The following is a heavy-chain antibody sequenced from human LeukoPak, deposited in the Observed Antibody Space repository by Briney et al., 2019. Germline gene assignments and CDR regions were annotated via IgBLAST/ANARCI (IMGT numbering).Heavy chain of an antibody. CDR1: GFTFSSYG. CDR2: IWYDGSNK. V-gene: IGHV3-33*01. Sequence: GRSLRLSCAASGFTFSSYGMHWVRQAPGKGLEWVAVIWYDGSNKYYADSVKGRFTISRDNSKNTLYLQMNSLRAEDTAVYNCAREGQAWPPGANSWAELDYWGQGTLVTVSS. D-gene: IGHD6-13*01. J-gene: IGHJ4*02. CDR3: AREGQAWPPGANSWAELDY.